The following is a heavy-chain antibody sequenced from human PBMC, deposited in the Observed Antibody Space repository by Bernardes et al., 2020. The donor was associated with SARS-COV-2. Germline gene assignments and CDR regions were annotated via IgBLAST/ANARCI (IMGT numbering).Heavy chain of an antibody. V-gene: IGHV3-66*02. CDR1: GFTVSSNY. CDR2: IYSGDSA. D-gene: IGHD1-1*01. Sequence: GGSLRLSCAASGFTVSSNYMTWVRQAPGKGLEWVSLIYSGDSASYADSVKGRFTISRDNSKNTLFLQMNSLRSEDTAVYYCADTRKRPFDALNIWGQGTGVTVSS. J-gene: IGHJ3*02. CDR3: ADTRKRPFDALNI.